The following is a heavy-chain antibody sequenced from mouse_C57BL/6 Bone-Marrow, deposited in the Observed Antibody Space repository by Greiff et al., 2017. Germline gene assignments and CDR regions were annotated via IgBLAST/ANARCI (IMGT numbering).Heavy chain of an antibody. J-gene: IGHJ2*01. CDR1: GYTFTSYW. CDR2: IHPNSGST. CDR3: ARRTLYYGSSSFDY. V-gene: IGHV1-64*01. D-gene: IGHD1-1*01. Sequence: QVQLQQPGAELVKPGASVKLSCKASGYTFTSYWMHWVKQRPGQGLEWIGMIHPNSGSTNYTAKFKSKATLTVDKSSSTAYMQLSSLTSEDSAVYYCARRTLYYGSSSFDYWGQGTTLTVSS.